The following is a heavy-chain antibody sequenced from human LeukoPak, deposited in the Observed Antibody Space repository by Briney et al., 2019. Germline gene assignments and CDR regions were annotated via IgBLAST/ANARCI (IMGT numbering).Heavy chain of an antibody. CDR2: INTDGSST. D-gene: IGHD6-6*01. Sequence: GSLRLSCAASGFTFSSYWMHWVRQAPGKGLVWVSRINTDGSSTSYADSVKGRFTISRDNAKNSLYLQMNSLRPEDTAVYFCARDRHVPGLYYYYMDVWGKGTTVTVSS. V-gene: IGHV3-74*01. J-gene: IGHJ6*03. CDR1: GFTFSSYW. CDR3: ARDRHVPGLYYYYMDV.